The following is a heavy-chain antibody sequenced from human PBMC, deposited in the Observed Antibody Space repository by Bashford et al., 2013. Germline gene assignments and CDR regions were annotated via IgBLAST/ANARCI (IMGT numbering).Heavy chain of an antibody. D-gene: IGHD3-10*01. CDR3: ARGGVLLWFGESFDY. V-gene: IGHV1-3*01. CDR1: GYTFTSYA. Sequence: ASVKVSCKASGYTFTSYAMHWVRQAPGQRLEWMGWINAGNGNTKYSQKFQGRVTITRDTSASTAYMELSSLRSEDTAVYYCARGGVLLWFGESFDYWGQGTLVTVSS. CDR2: INAGNGNT. J-gene: IGHJ4*02.